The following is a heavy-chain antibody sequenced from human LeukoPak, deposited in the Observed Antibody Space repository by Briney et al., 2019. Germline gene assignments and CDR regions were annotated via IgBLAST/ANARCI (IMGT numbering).Heavy chain of an antibody. CDR2: ISSSGSTI. CDR3: ASRELTMVRGVIDY. D-gene: IGHD3-10*01. J-gene: IGHJ4*02. Sequence: GSLRLSCAASGFTFSDYYMSWIRQAPGKGLEWVSYISSSGSTIYYADSVKGRFTISRDNAKNSLYLQMSSLRAEDTAVYYCASRELTMVRGVIDYWGQGTLVTVSS. V-gene: IGHV3-11*01. CDR1: GFTFSDYY.